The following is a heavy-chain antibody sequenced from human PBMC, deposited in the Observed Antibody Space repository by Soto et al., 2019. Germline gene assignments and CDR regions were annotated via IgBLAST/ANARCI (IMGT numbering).Heavy chain of an antibody. CDR1: GFTFSSYA. CDR3: ARQAARNYIDS. V-gene: IGHV3-48*04. CDR2: IDSRGRTL. J-gene: IGHJ4*02. D-gene: IGHD6-6*01. Sequence: HPGGSLRLSCAASGFTFSSYAMSWVRQAPGKGLEWLAFIDSRGRTLSYADSVRGRFTISRDNAENSVYLQMDSLRADDTAVYYCARQAARNYIDSWGQGNSVTVSS.